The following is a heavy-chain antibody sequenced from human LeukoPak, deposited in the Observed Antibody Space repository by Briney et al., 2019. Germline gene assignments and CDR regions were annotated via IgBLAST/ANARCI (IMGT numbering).Heavy chain of an antibody. Sequence: GASVKVSCKVSGDTLTELSMHWVRQAPGKGLEWMGGFDPEDGETIYAQKFQGRVTMTEDTSTDTAYMELSSLRSEDTAVYYCATLPTYSDAFDIWGQGTMVTVSS. J-gene: IGHJ3*02. CDR2: FDPEDGET. CDR3: ATLPTYSDAFDI. CDR1: GDTLTELS. D-gene: IGHD2-21*01. V-gene: IGHV1-24*01.